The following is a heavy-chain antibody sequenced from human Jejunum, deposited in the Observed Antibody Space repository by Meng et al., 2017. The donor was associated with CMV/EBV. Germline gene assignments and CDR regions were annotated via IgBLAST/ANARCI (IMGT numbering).Heavy chain of an antibody. J-gene: IGHJ4*02. CDR1: GFTLSDAW. V-gene: IGHV3-15*01. CDR3: TVQKIGVGAFDC. CDR2: IKENFNGGAT. Sequence: GFTLSDAWMSWVRQVPRKGLEWVVLIKENFNGGATDYAVPVKGRFTISRDDSKNTVHLQMDSLRTEDTAVYYCTVQKIGVGAFDCWGRGALVTVSS. D-gene: IGHD1-26*01.